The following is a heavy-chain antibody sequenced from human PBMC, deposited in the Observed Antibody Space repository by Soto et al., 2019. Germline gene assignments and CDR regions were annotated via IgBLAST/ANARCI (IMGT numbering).Heavy chain of an antibody. J-gene: IGHJ1*01. Sequence: GASVKVSCKASGYTFTSYYMHWVRQAPGQGLEWMGIINPKDGSTSYAQKFQGRVTMTKDTSTDTAYMELSSLRSEDTAVYYCATEYLWGQWELTARGHFQHWGQGTLVTVSS. CDR3: ATEYLWGQWELTARGHFQH. CDR2: INPKDGST. CDR1: GYTFTSYY. V-gene: IGHV1-46*01. D-gene: IGHD1-26*01.